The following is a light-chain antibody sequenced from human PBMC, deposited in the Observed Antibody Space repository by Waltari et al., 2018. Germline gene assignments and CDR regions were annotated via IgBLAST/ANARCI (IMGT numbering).Light chain of an antibody. V-gene: IGLV2-11*01. CDR3: YSHAGSYLFI. CDR1: TRTVGGSDY. CDR2: DVI. J-gene: IGLJ2*01. Sequence: SDLTQPPSVSGSPGPSVTLSCTGTTRTVGGSDYVFWYQQHPGKAPRLMIYDVIKRPPGVPDSVSGSNSGKTATLTISGLQPDGEGYYHRYSHAGSYLFIFVGGTKLIVL.